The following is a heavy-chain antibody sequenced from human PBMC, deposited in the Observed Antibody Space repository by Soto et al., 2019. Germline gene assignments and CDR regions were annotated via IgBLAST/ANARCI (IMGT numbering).Heavy chain of an antibody. Sequence: WETRSLACLVSGECISSRSYYWGWISQPPGKGLDWIGSIYYSGRTYYNPSFKSRVTISIDTSKNQFSLKLSSVTATDTAGYYCARQRTTADTARVDSWGQGTLVTVSS. V-gene: IGHV4-39*01. CDR2: IYYSGRT. J-gene: IGHJ4*02. CDR1: GECISSRSYY. D-gene: IGHD5-18*01. CDR3: ARQRTTADTARVDS.